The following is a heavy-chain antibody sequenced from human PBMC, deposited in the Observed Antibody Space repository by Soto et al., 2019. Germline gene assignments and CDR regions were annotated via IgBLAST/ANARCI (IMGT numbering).Heavy chain of an antibody. CDR3: AKAGPPYDFWSGYYLDV. J-gene: IGHJ6*02. V-gene: IGHV3-23*01. Sequence: GGSLRLSCAASGFTFSIYAMSWVRQAPGKGLEWVSAISGSGGSTYYADSVKGRFTISRDNSKNTLYLQMNSLRAEDTAVYYCAKAGPPYDFWSGYYLDVWGQGTTVTVSS. D-gene: IGHD3-3*01. CDR2: ISGSGGST. CDR1: GFTFSIYA.